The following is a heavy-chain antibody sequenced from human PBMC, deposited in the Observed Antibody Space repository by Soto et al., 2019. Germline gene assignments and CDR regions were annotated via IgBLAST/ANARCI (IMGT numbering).Heavy chain of an antibody. D-gene: IGHD6-19*01. CDR3: ARARIAVAGNWFDP. V-gene: IGHV4-59*01. CDR2: IYYSGST. CDR1: GGSISSYY. J-gene: IGHJ5*02. Sequence: QVQLQESGPGLVKPSETLSLTCTVSGGSISSYYWSWIRQPPGKGLEWIGYIYYSGSTNYNPSLTSRVTISVDTSKNQFSLKLSSVTAADTAVYYCARARIAVAGNWFDPWGQGTLVTVSS.